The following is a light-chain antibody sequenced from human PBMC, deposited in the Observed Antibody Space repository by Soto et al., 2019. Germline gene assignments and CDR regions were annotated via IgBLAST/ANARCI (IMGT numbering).Light chain of an antibody. J-gene: IGKJ2*01. CDR2: DAS. V-gene: IGKV3-11*01. CDR1: QSVDRY. CDR3: QQLTNFRFT. Sequence: EIVLTQSPATLSLSPGDRATLSCRASQSVDRYLAWYQQKPGQAPRLLIYDASSRATGIPARFSGSGSGTDFTLTISSLEPEDFATYYCQQLTNFRFTFGQGTKLDIK.